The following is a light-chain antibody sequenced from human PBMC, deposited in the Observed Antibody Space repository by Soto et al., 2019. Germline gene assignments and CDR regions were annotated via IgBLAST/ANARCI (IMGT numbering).Light chain of an antibody. CDR1: QGIINI. V-gene: IGKV1-17*01. CDR3: LQHHSYPLT. Sequence: DIQMTQSPPSLSASVGDRVTITCRSSQGIINILGWYQQKPGKAPKRLIYDASSLQSGVPSRFSGSGSGTEFTLKISSLQPEDFATYYCLQHHSYPLTFGGGTKVEIK. CDR2: DAS. J-gene: IGKJ4*01.